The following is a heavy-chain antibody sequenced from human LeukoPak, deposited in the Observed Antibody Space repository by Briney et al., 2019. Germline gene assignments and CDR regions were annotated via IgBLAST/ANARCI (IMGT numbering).Heavy chain of an antibody. Sequence: SETLSLTCTVSGGSISSYYWSWIRQPPGKGLEWIGYIYYSGSTNYNPSLKSRVTISVDTSKNQFSLKLSSVTAADTAVYYCARHSWFGQKLAYNWFDPWGQGTLVTVSS. CDR1: GGSISSYY. CDR2: IYYSGST. D-gene: IGHD3-10*01. J-gene: IGHJ5*02. CDR3: ARHSWFGQKLAYNWFDP. V-gene: IGHV4-59*08.